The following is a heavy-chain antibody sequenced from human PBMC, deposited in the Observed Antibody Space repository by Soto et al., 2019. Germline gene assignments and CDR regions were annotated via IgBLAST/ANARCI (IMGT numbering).Heavy chain of an antibody. CDR1: GGSISSGDYY. Sequence: TLSLTCTVSGGSISSGDYYWSWIRQPPGKGLEWIGYIYYSGSTYYNPSLKSRVTISVDTSKNQFSLKLSSVTAADTAVYYCARSSMVRGVIISLNYYYGMDVWGQGTTVTVSS. D-gene: IGHD3-10*01. CDR3: ARSSMVRGVIISLNYYYGMDV. V-gene: IGHV4-30-4*01. J-gene: IGHJ6*02. CDR2: IYYSGST.